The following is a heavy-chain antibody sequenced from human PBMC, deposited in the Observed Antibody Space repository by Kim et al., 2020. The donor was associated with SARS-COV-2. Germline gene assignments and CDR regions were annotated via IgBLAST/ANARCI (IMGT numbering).Heavy chain of an antibody. CDR3: ARGSGTSSWP. V-gene: IGHV3-7*01. D-gene: IGHD6-13*01. CDR1: GFTFNNFW. Sequence: GGSLRLSCAASGFTFNNFWMNWVRQAPGKGLEWVVMIKQDGNEKYYVDSVKGRFTISRDNSKNSLYLQMNSLKGEDTAVYYCARGSGTSSWPWGQGTLVT. J-gene: IGHJ5*02. CDR2: IKQDGNEK.